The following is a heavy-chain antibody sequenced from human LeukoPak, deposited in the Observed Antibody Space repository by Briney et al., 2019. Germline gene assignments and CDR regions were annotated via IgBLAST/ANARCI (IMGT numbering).Heavy chain of an antibody. V-gene: IGHV3-23*01. J-gene: IGHJ4*02. CDR3: AKNYYGSGTMGGY. CDR2: IGGSGAST. D-gene: IGHD3-10*01. Sequence: GGSLRLSCAASGFTFSSFTMTWVRQAPGKGLEWVSTIGGSGASTYYAGSMKGRFTISRDNSKNTLSLQMNSLRAEDSAIYYCAKNYYGSGTMGGYWGQGTLVTVSS. CDR1: GFTFSSFT.